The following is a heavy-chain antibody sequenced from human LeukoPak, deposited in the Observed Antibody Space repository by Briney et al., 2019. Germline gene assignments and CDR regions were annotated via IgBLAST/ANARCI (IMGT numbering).Heavy chain of an antibody. CDR1: GYSISSGFY. D-gene: IGHD3-9*01. CDR2: IYHSGST. Sequence: SETLSLTCTVSGYSISSGFYWGWIRRPPGRGLEWIGSIYHSGSTYFNPSLKSRVTISVDTSKNQFSLKLSSVTAADTAVYYCARGNYDILTGYYYFDYWGQGTLVTVSS. J-gene: IGHJ4*02. CDR3: ARGNYDILTGYYYFDY. V-gene: IGHV4-38-2*02.